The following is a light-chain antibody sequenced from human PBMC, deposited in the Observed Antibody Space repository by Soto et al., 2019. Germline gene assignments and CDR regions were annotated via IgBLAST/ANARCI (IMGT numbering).Light chain of an antibody. Sequence: EIVLTQSPATLSVSPGERATLSCRASQSVNSNLAWYQQKPGQAPRLLIYGASTRATGIPARFSGSGSGTDFTLTISRLQSEDFAVYYCQQYNNWPPWTFGQGTKVEIK. CDR3: QQYNNWPPWT. CDR1: QSVNSN. CDR2: GAS. J-gene: IGKJ1*01. V-gene: IGKV3-15*01.